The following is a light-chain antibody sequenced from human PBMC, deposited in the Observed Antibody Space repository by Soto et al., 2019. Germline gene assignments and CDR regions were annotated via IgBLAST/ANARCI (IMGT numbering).Light chain of an antibody. V-gene: IGKV1-27*01. CDR1: QYISNF. Sequence: DFQITQSPSSLSASVGDRVTISCRAGQYISNFLAWYQQRPGKVPKLLIYAASTLQSGVPSRFSGSGSGTDFTLTISSLQPEDAATYFCQRYRGAPRTFGQGTKVEIK. CDR2: AAS. CDR3: QRYRGAPRT. J-gene: IGKJ1*01.